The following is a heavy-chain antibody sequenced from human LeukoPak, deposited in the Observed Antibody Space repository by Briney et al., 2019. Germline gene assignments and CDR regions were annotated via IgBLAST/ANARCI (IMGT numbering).Heavy chain of an antibody. V-gene: IGHV4-59*11. CDR3: ARFVPAVAGTKSWFDP. J-gene: IGHJ5*02. CDR1: GGSTSSHY. Sequence: PSETLSLTCTVSGGSTSSHYWSWIRRPPGKGLEWIGYIYYSGSTNYNPSLKSRVTISVDTSKNQFSLKLSSVTAADTAVYYCARFVPAVAGTKSWFDPWGQGTLVTVSS. CDR2: IYYSGST. D-gene: IGHD6-19*01.